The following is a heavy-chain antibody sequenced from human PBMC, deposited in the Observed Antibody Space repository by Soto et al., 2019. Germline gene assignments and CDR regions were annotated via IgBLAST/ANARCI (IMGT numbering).Heavy chain of an antibody. Sequence: PGGSLRLSCAASGFTFSSYAMHWVRQAPGKGLEWVAVISYDGGNKYYADSVKGRFTISRDNSKNTLYLQMNSLRAEDTAVYYCARDGVRFLDFGYSNYYGMDVWGQGTTVTVSS. CDR1: GFTFSSYA. CDR2: ISYDGGNK. CDR3: ARDGVRFLDFGYSNYYGMDV. D-gene: IGHD3-3*01. J-gene: IGHJ6*02. V-gene: IGHV3-30-3*01.